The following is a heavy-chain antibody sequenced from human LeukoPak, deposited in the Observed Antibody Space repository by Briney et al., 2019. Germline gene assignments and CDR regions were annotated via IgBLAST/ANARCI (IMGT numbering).Heavy chain of an antibody. J-gene: IGHJ4*02. Sequence: GGSLRLSCAASGFTFSSYSMNWVRQAPGKGLEWVSYISSSGSTIYYADSVKGRFTISRDNAKNSLYLQMNSLRAEDTAVYYCARASHDFWSGYYKDFDYWGQGTLVTVSS. CDR1: GFTFSSYS. CDR2: ISSSGSTI. V-gene: IGHV3-48*04. D-gene: IGHD3-3*01. CDR3: ARASHDFWSGYYKDFDY.